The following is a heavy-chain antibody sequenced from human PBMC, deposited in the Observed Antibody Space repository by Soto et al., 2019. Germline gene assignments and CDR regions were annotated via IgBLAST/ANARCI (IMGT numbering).Heavy chain of an antibody. CDR2: IDSDGSDT. CDR1: GFTLTNYW. CDR3: ARDRPDALPITDHPIFDL. V-gene: IGHV3-74*03. D-gene: IGHD2-21*01. J-gene: IGHJ4*02. Sequence: DVQLVESGGGLVQPGGSLRLSCAASGFTLTNYWMHWVRQSPGRGLMWVARIDSDGSDTLYPDSVRGRFTISRDNAKNTVYIQMSSLRADDAAVYYCARDRPDALPITDHPIFDLWGQGTLVTVSS.